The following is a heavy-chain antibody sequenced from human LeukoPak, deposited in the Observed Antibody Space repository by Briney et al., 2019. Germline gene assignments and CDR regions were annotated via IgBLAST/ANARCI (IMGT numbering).Heavy chain of an antibody. V-gene: IGHV3-7*01. J-gene: IGHJ4*02. CDR1: GFTFSSYW. CDR3: ARDTSGSFTPLSDY. CDR2: IKQDGSEK. Sequence: GGSLRLSCAASGFTFSSYWMSWVRQAPGKGLEWAANIKQDGSEKYYVDSVKGRFTISRDNAKNSLYLQMNSLRAEDTAVYYCARDTSGSFTPLSDYWGQGTLVTVSS. D-gene: IGHD1-26*01.